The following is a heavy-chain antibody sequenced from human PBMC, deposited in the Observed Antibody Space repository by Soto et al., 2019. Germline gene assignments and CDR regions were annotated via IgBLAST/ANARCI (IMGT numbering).Heavy chain of an antibody. V-gene: IGHV4-30-2*01. D-gene: IGHD3-3*01. J-gene: IGHJ6*02. CDR2: IYQSGRT. Sequence: QLQLQESGSGLVRPSQTLSLTCVVSGGSISTSDYSWSWIRQAPGRGLEWIGSIYQSGRTYNIPSLNIPATMSLDKSKNQFSLKITSAVAADTARYYCAREMTIFGVAPGGGVDVWGQGTTVTVSS. CDR3: AREMTIFGVAPGGGVDV. CDR1: GGSISTSDYS.